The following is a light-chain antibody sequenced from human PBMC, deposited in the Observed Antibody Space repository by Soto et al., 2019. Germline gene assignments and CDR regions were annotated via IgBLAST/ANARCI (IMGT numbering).Light chain of an antibody. CDR3: QQYNSYSPT. Sequence: DIKMTQSPAALSASVGDRVSITCRASQSISSWLAWYQQKPGKAPKLLIYQASTLESGVPSNFSGSGSGTEFTLTISSLQPEDFATYYCQQYNSYSPTFGPRTKVDIK. CDR1: QSISSW. V-gene: IGKV1-5*03. J-gene: IGKJ3*01. CDR2: QAS.